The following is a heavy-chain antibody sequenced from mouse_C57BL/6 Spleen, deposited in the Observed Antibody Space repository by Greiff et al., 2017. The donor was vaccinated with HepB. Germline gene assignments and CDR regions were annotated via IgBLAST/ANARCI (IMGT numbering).Heavy chain of an antibody. V-gene: IGHV1-64*01. D-gene: IGHD1-1*01. Sequence: QVQLQQPGAELVKPGASVKLSCKASGYTFTSYWMHWVKQRPGQGLEWIGMIHPNSGSTNYNEKFKSKATLTVDKSSSTAYMQLSSLTSEDSAVYYCASRYYYGSSIYYFDYWGQGTTLTVSS. CDR3: ASRYYYGSSIYYFDY. CDR1: GYTFTSYW. J-gene: IGHJ2*01. CDR2: IHPNSGST.